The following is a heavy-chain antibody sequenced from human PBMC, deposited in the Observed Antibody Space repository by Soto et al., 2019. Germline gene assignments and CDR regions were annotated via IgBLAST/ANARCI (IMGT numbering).Heavy chain of an antibody. CDR3: ARDRRDFWSGYYIGIDY. D-gene: IGHD3-3*01. CDR1: GYTFTSYA. Sequence: QVPLVQSGAEVKKPGASVKVSCKASGYTFTSYAMHWVRQAPGQRLEWMGWINAGNGNTKYSQKFQGRVTITRDTSASTAYMELSSLRSEDTAVYYCARDRRDFWSGYYIGIDYWGQGTLVTVSS. CDR2: INAGNGNT. J-gene: IGHJ4*02. V-gene: IGHV1-3*01.